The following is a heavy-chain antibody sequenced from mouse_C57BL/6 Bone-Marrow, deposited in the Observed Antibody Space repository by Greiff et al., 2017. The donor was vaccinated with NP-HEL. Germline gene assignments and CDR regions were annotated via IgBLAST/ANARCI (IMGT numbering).Heavy chain of an antibody. CDR1: GFNIKDDY. CDR3: TTYYYGSRYWYFDV. CDR2: IDPENGDT. Sequence: EVKLMESGAELVRPGASVKLSCTASGFNIKDDYMHWVKQRPEQGLEWIGWIDPENGDTEYASKFQGKATITADTSSNTAYLQLSSLTSEDTAVYYCTTYYYGSRYWYFDVWGTGTTVTVSS. V-gene: IGHV14-4*01. D-gene: IGHD1-1*01. J-gene: IGHJ1*03.